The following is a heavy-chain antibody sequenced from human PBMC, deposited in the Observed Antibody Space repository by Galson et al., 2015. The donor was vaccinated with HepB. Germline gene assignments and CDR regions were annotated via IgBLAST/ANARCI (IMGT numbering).Heavy chain of an antibody. CDR1: GFTFTGYY. Sequence: SVKVSCKASGFTFTGYYTHWVRQAPGQGLEWMGRINPNTGGTNYAQKFQGRVTMTRDTSISTAYMELSRLRSDDTAVYYCKAGGDGYNTGVDLWGRGTLVTVSS. CDR3: KAGGDGYNTGVDL. J-gene: IGHJ2*01. D-gene: IGHD5-24*01. V-gene: IGHV1-2*06. CDR2: INPNTGGT.